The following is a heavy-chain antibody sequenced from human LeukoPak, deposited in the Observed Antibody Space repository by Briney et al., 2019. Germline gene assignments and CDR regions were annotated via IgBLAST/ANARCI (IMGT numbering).Heavy chain of an antibody. D-gene: IGHD3-22*01. V-gene: IGHV4-34*01. Sequence: PSETLSLTCAVYGGSFSGYYWSWIRQPPAKGLEWVGESNHNGSTNYNPSLNIRVTISVDTSKNQSSLKLSSVPAADTAVYYCARGGGRVKGSLRPPYGMDVWGKGTTVTVSS. J-gene: IGHJ6*04. CDR2: SNHNGST. CDR1: GGSFSGYY. CDR3: ARGGGRVKGSLRPPYGMDV.